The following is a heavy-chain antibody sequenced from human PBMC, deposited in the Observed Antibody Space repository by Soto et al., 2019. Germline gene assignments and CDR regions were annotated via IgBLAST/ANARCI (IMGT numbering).Heavy chain of an antibody. D-gene: IGHD3-3*01. CDR3: AHSLNDYDFWSGYSPWFDP. CDR1: GFSLSTSGVG. J-gene: IGHJ5*02. Sequence: SGPTLVNPTQTVTLTCTFSGFSLSTSGVGVGWIRQPPGKALEWLALIYWDDDKRYSPSLKSRLTITKDTSKNQVVLTMTNMDPVDTATYYCAHSLNDYDFWSGYSPWFDPWGQGTLVTVSS. V-gene: IGHV2-5*02. CDR2: IYWDDDK.